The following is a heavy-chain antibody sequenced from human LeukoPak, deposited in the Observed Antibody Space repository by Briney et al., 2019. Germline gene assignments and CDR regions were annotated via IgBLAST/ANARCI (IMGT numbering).Heavy chain of an antibody. D-gene: IGHD2-2*01. Sequence: GGSLRLSCAASGFTFSDHYMDWVRQAPGKGLEWVGRTRDKANSYTTEYAASVKGRFTILRDDSKNSLYLQMNSLKTEDTAVYYCASLYCRTTTCYAGHWGQGTLVTVSS. J-gene: IGHJ4*02. CDR2: TRDKANSYTT. CDR3: ASLYCRTTTCYAGH. CDR1: GFTFSDHY. V-gene: IGHV3-72*01.